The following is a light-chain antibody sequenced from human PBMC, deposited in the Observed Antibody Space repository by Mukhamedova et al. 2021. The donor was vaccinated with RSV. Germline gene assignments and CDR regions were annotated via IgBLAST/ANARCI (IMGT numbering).Light chain of an antibody. J-gene: IGLJ1*01. CDR2: DVT. V-gene: IGLV2-23*02. Sequence: LMIYDVTGRPSGVSSRFSGSKSGNTASLTISGLQAEDEADYYCCSYGGGYTPLAFGTGTKVTVL. CDR3: CSYGGGYTPLA.